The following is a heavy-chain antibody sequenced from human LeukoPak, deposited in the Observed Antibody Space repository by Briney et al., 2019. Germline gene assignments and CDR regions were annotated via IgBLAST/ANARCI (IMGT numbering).Heavy chain of an antibody. CDR2: ISSSSSYI. CDR3: ARDGGYCSSTSCYLRYYYYYGMDV. Sequence: GGSLRLSCAASGFTFSSYSMNWVRQAPGKGLEWVSSISSSSSYIYYADSVKGQFTISRDNAKNSLYLQMNSLRAEDTAVYYCARDGGYCSSTSCYLRYYYYYGMDVWGQGTTVTVSS. D-gene: IGHD2-2*01. V-gene: IGHV3-21*01. J-gene: IGHJ6*02. CDR1: GFTFSSYS.